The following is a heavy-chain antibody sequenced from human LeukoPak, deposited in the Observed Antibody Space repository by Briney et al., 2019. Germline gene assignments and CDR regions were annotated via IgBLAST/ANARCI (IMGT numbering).Heavy chain of an antibody. CDR3: ARTLTVTTHGHGGDY. CDR2: INPSGGST. CDR1: GYTFTSYY. J-gene: IGHJ4*02. V-gene: IGHV1-46*01. D-gene: IGHD4-17*01. Sequence: ASVKVSCKASGYTFTSYYMHWVRQAPGQGLEWMGIINPSGGSTSYAQKFQARVTMTRDTSTSTVYMELSSLRSEDTAVYYCARTLTVTTHGHGGDYWGQGTLVTVSS.